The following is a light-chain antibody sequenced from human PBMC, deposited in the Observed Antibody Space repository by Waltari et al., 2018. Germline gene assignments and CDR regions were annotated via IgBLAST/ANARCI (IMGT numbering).Light chain of an antibody. Sequence: EVVFTQSPDTLSLSPAERATLPCRSSQSVNSNYLAWYQQRPGQAPRLLIYDAFRRNTGIPDKYSGSGSGTDFTLTISRLEPEDFAVYYCEQYGDSPYTFGQGPKWRSN. CDR3: EQYGDSPYT. V-gene: IGKV3-20*01. CDR2: DAF. CDR1: QSVNSNY. J-gene: IGKJ2*01.